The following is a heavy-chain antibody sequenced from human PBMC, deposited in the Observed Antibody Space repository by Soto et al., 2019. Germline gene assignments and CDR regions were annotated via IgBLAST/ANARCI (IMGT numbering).Heavy chain of an antibody. V-gene: IGHV4-39*01. CDR3: ARQPRGPGYGERGLYFDH. J-gene: IGHJ4*02. Sequence: SETLSLTCTVSGGSTNSRSDYWGWIRQPPGKGLEWIGSVYYSGSTHDNPSLQSRVTISVDTSRNQFSLNLISVTAADTAVYFCARQPRGPGYGERGLYFDHWGQGTLVTVSS. CDR1: GGSTNSRSDY. D-gene: IGHD3-16*01. CDR2: VYYSGST.